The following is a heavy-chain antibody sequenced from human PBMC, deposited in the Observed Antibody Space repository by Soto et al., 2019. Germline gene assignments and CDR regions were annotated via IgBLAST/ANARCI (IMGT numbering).Heavy chain of an antibody. Sequence: GGSLRLSCAASGFTFSSYGMHWVRQAPGKGLEWVAVIWYDGSNKYYAESVKGRFTISRDNSKNTLYLQMNSLRAEDTAVYYCARDAYSSSWAGLTYYYYGMDVWGQGTTVTVSS. V-gene: IGHV3-33*01. CDR1: GFTFSSYG. CDR3: ARDAYSSSWAGLTYYYYGMDV. CDR2: IWYDGSNK. J-gene: IGHJ6*02. D-gene: IGHD6-13*01.